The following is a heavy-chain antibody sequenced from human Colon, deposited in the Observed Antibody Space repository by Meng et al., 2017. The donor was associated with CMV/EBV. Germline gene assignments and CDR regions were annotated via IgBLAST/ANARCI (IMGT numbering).Heavy chain of an antibody. D-gene: IGHD3-3*01. CDR3: AKDRYYDFWTGYYNAFDY. Sequence: GGSLRLSCEASGFSFSDYTMNWVRQAPGKGLEWVSSISGGGGSTYYADSVRGRFTISRDNSENTFYLQLDGLRAEDTATYYCAKDRYYDFWTGYYNAFDYWGQGTLVTVSS. CDR1: GFSFSDYT. CDR2: ISGGGGST. J-gene: IGHJ4*02. V-gene: IGHV3-23*01.